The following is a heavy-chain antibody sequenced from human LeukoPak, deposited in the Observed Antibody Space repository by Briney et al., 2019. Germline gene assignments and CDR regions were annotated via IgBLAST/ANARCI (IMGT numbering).Heavy chain of an antibody. D-gene: IGHD3-3*01. J-gene: IGHJ4*02. CDR1: GFTFSSYS. CDR2: ISSSSSTI. CDR3: ARDHSYYDFWSGYYSDY. Sequence: GGSLRLSWAAAGFTFSSYSMTWVRQAPGKGLEWVSYISSSSSTIYYADSVKGRFTISRDNAKNSLYLQMNSLRDEDTAVYYCARDHSYYDFWSGYYSDYWGQGTLVTVSS. V-gene: IGHV3-48*02.